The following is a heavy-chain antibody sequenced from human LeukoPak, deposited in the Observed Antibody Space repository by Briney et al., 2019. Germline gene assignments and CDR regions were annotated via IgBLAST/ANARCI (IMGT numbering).Heavy chain of an antibody. J-gene: IGHJ4*02. V-gene: IGHV3-48*01. CDR2: ISSSSSTI. CDR3: AKDSLRFLEWLLYGGFDY. CDR1: GFTFSSYS. Sequence: PGGSLRLSCAASGFTFSSYSMNWVRQAPGKGLEWVSYISSSSSTIYYADSVKGRFTISRDNAKNSLYLQMNSLRAEDTAVYYCAKDSLRFLEWLLYGGFDYWGQGTLVTVSS. D-gene: IGHD3-3*01.